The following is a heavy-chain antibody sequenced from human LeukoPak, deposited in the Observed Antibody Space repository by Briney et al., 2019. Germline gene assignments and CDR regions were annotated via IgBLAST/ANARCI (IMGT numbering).Heavy chain of an antibody. CDR3: AKDDGSGWSFFDY. Sequence: GGSLRLSCAASGFTFDDYGMHWVRQTPGKGLEWVSGINWNSGNRGYADSVKGRFTISRDNAENSLYLQMNSLRAEDTAVYYCAKDDGSGWSFFDYWGQGTLVTVSS. D-gene: IGHD6-19*01. J-gene: IGHJ4*02. CDR1: GFTFDDYG. CDR2: INWNSGNR. V-gene: IGHV3-9*01.